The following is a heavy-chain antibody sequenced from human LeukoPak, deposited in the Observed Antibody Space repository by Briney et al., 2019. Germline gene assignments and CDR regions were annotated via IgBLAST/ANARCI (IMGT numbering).Heavy chain of an antibody. D-gene: IGHD3-16*01. J-gene: IGHJ4*02. V-gene: IGHV4-39*07. Sequence: SETLSLTCTVSGGSISSSSYYWGWIRQPPGKGLEWIGSIYYSGSTYYNPSLKSRVTISVDTSKNQFSLKLSSVTAADTAVYYCARELSRSGGDYWGQGTLVTVSP. CDR2: IYYSGST. CDR3: ARELSRSGGDY. CDR1: GGSISSSSYY.